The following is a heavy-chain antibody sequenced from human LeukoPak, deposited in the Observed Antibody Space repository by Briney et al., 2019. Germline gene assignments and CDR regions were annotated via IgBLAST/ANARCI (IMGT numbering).Heavy chain of an antibody. Sequence: GGSLRLSCAASGFTFSNYFMHWVRQVPGKGLEWVASVSQDESNELYADSVKGRFTISRDNSKNTLNLQMNSLRAEDTAVYYCANYPGAMTTVTTGTDYWGQGTLVTVSS. CDR2: VSQDESNE. J-gene: IGHJ4*02. CDR3: ANYPGAMTTVTTGTDY. V-gene: IGHV3-30-3*01. D-gene: IGHD4-11*01. CDR1: GFTFSNYF.